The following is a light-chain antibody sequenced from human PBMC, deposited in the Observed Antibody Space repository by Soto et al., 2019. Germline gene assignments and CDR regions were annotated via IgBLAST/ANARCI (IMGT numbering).Light chain of an antibody. J-gene: IGKJ2*01. CDR1: QGISSY. CDR2: AAS. V-gene: IGKV1-8*01. CDR3: QQYYSYPLT. Sequence: AIRMTQSPSSFSASTGDRVTITCRASQGISSYLAWYQQKPGKAPKLLVYAASTLQSGVPSRFSSSGSGTDFTLTINCLQSEDFATYYCQQYYSYPLTIGQGTKLEI.